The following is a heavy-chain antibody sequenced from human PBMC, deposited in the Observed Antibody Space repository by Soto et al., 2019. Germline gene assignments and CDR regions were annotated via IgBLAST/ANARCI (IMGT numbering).Heavy chain of an antibody. CDR2: IYYSGST. D-gene: IGHD1-26*01. Sequence: QVQLQESGPGLVKPSQTLSLTCTVSGGSISSGGYYWSWIRQHPGKGLEWIGYIYYSGSTYYNPCLKRLATTAVDTAKHQFSLKPCSGAAADTAVYYWGGIVSGSPRGTLRYWGQGTLVTVSS. J-gene: IGHJ4*02. CDR1: GGSISSGGYY. V-gene: IGHV4-31*01. CDR3: GGIVSGSPRGTLRY.